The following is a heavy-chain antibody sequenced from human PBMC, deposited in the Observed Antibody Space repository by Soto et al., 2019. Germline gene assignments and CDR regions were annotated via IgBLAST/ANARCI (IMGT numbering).Heavy chain of an antibody. J-gene: IGHJ4*01. CDR3: ARGVRAETYYNAFDY. Sequence: QVQLVESGGGVVQPGSSLRLSCAASGFSFKNYAFHWVRQAPGKGLEWVALISHNDEPKIFYADSVQGRFTISRDNFKNTVSLPMNSLIDEDTAVYHCARGVRAETYYNAFDYCGQGTQVTVDS. CDR1: GFSFKNYA. CDR2: ISHNDEPKI. V-gene: IGHV3-30-3*01. D-gene: IGHD3-10*01.